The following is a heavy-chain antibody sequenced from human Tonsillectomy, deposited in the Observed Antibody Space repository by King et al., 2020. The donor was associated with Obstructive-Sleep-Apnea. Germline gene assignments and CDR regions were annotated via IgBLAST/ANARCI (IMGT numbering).Heavy chain of an antibody. D-gene: IGHD6-13*01. V-gene: IGHV3-11*01. Sequence: VQLVESGGDLVKPGGSLRLSCAASGFTFSDYYMSWIRQAPGKGLEWVSYISSSGTTIYYADSVKVRFTISRDNAKNSLYLQMISLRAEDTAVYSCARFRIAAAPWDWYFDLWGRGTLVTVSS. J-gene: IGHJ2*01. CDR1: GFTFSDYY. CDR2: ISSSGTTI. CDR3: ARFRIAAAPWDWYFDL.